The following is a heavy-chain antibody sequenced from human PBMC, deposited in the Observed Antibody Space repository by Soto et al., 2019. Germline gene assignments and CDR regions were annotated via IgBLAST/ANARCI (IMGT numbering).Heavy chain of an antibody. CDR2: IKSKTDGGTT. D-gene: IGHD4-17*01. Sequence: PGGSLRLSCAASGFTFSNAWMSWVRQAPGKGLEWVGRIKSKTDGGTTDYAAPVKGRFTISRDDSKNTLYLQMNSLKTEDTAVYYCTTDFDYGGNPAFDYWGQGTLVTVSS. CDR1: GFTFSNAW. V-gene: IGHV3-15*01. J-gene: IGHJ4*02. CDR3: TTDFDYGGNPAFDY.